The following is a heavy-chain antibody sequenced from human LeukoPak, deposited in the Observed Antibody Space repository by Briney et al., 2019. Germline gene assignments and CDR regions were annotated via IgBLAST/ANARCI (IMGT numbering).Heavy chain of an antibody. J-gene: IGHJ4*02. CDR3: ARTPDVFYDSSGYVDY. CDR2: IYYSGST. V-gene: IGHV4-59*01. D-gene: IGHD3-22*01. Sequence: SETLSLTCTVSGGSISSYYWSWIRQSPGKGLEWIGYIYYSGSTNYNPSLKSRVTISVDTSKNQFSLKLSSVTAADTAVYYCARTPDVFYDSSGYVDYWGQGTLVTVSS. CDR1: GGSISSYY.